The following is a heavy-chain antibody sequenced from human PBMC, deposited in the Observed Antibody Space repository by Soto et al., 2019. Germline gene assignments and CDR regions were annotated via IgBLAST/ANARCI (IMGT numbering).Heavy chain of an antibody. CDR1: GFTFSSYA. CDR2: ISGSGGST. V-gene: IGHV3-23*01. CDR3: AKDGGVYTREEDYDYIWGSYRPLTDDAFDI. J-gene: IGHJ3*02. Sequence: GGSLRLSCAASGFTFSSYAMSWVRQAPGKGLEWVSAISGSGGSTYYADSVKGRFTISRDNSKNTLYLQMNSLRAEDTAVYYCAKDGGVYTREEDYDYIWGSYRPLTDDAFDIWGQGTMVTVSS. D-gene: IGHD3-16*02.